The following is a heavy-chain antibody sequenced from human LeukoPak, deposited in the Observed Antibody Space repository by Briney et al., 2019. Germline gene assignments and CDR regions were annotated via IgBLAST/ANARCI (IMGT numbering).Heavy chain of an antibody. Sequence: VASVKVSCKASGYTFTSYGISWVRQAPGQGLEWMGWISAYNGNTNYAQKLQGRVTMTTDTSTSTAYMELRSLRSDDTAVYYCASRTYYYDSSGYSRPYDAFDIWGQGTMVTVSS. CDR1: GYTFTSYG. J-gene: IGHJ3*02. CDR2: ISAYNGNT. D-gene: IGHD3-22*01. V-gene: IGHV1-18*01. CDR3: ASRTYYYDSSGYSRPYDAFDI.